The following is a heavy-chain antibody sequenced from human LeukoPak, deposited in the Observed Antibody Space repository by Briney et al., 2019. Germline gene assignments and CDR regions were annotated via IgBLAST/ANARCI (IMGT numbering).Heavy chain of an antibody. Sequence: SETLSLTCTVSGYSINSGFYWGWIRQPPGKGLEWIGSIYHSGNTYYNPSLKSRVIISVDTSKNQFSLKLSSVTAADTAVYYCARAINDYSNYEVLTDNWFDPWGQGTLVTVSS. CDR3: ARAINDYSNYEVLTDNWFDP. CDR2: IYHSGNT. J-gene: IGHJ5*02. D-gene: IGHD4-11*01. V-gene: IGHV4-38-2*02. CDR1: GYSINSGFY.